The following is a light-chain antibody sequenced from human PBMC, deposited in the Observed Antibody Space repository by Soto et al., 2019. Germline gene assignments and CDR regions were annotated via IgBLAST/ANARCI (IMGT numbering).Light chain of an antibody. J-gene: IGKJ1*01. Sequence: DIVMTQSPLSLPVTPGEPASISCRSSQSLLYSNGYNYLDWFLQKPGQSPQLLIYLGSNWASGVPDRFSGSGSGTDFTLKISRVEAEDVGVYYCMQTLQTPTFGQGTKVEIK. V-gene: IGKV2-28*01. CDR2: LGS. CDR3: MQTLQTPT. CDR1: QSLLYSNGYNY.